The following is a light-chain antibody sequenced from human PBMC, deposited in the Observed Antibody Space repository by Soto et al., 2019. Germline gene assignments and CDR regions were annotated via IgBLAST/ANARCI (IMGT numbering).Light chain of an antibody. V-gene: IGKV3-15*01. CDR1: QSVGNN. J-gene: IGKJ1*01. CDR2: GAY. CDR3: QHYNYWPPKT. Sequence: EIVMTQSPATLSVSPGERTTLSCRASQSVGNNLAWYQQKPGQAPRLLIYGAYTRATGIPARFSGSGSGTDFTHTISSLQSEDFAVYYCQHYNYWPPKTFGQGTKVEMK.